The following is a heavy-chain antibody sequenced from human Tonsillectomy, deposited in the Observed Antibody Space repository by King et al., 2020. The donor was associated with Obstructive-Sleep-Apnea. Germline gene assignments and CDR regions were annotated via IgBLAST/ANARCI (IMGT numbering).Heavy chain of an antibody. CDR1: GFTFSSSI. V-gene: IGHV3-21*01. D-gene: IGHD1-26*01. CDR2: IGSSSTFI. J-gene: IGHJ4*02. Sequence: DVQLVESGGGLVKPGGSLRLSCAASGFTFSSSIMNWVRQAPGKGLEWVSSIGSSSTFIYYADSVKGRFTISRDNAKNSLYLHMNSLRAEDTAVHYCASGSGSYSGELSGGCGSWGQGTLVTVSS. CDR3: ASGSGSYSGELSGGCGS.